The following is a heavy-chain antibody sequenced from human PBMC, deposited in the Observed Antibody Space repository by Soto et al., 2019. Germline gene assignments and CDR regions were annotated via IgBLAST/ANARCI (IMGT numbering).Heavy chain of an antibody. CDR1: GASISSGGHY. J-gene: IGHJ5*02. V-gene: IGHV4-31*01. CDR2: IYYSGST. Sequence: QVQLQESGPGLVKPSQTLSLTCTVSGASISSGGHYWSWIRQHPGKGLEWIGYIYYSGSTYYNPSLNIQVIISVDTSKNQFSLKLNSVTAADTAVYYGAREIVVSARWFDPWGQGTLVTVSS. D-gene: IGHD3-22*01. CDR3: AREIVVSARWFDP.